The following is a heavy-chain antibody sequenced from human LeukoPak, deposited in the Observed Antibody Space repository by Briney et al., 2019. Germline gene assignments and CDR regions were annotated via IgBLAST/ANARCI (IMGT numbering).Heavy chain of an antibody. V-gene: IGHV1-8*01. J-gene: IGHJ3*02. CDR1: GYTFTSYD. CDR3: ARGPYSSGWYRGLGAFDI. D-gene: IGHD6-19*01. CDR2: MNPNSGNT. Sequence: ASVKVSCEASGYTFTSYDINWVRPAPGQGLEWMGWMNPNSGNTGYAQKFQGRVTMTRNTSISTAYMELSSLRSEDTAVYYCARGPYSSGWYRGLGAFDIWGQGTMVTVSS.